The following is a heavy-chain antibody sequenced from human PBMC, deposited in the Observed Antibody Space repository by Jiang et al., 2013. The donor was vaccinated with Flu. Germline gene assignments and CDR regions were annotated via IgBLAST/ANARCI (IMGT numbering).Heavy chain of an antibody. CDR3: ASGNFVFRGSTPYGVDV. D-gene: IGHD3-10*01. V-gene: IGHV4-38-2*02. CDR1: GFSNNSYSY. J-gene: IGHJ6*04. Sequence: GPGLVKPWETLSLTCTVSGFSNNSYSYWGWIRQSPGRGLEWLGEVNHSGGTNQNPSLKSRLIMSLDTSKKSFFLKLRSVTAADTAIYYCASGNFVFRGSTPYGVDVWGKGTAVTVSS. CDR2: VNHSGGT.